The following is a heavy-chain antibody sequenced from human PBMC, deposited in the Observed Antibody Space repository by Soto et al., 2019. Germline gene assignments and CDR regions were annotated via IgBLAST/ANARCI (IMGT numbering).Heavy chain of an antibody. V-gene: IGHV3-21*01. D-gene: IGHD2-2*01. J-gene: IGHJ6*02. CDR3: ARDIVVVPAAMQGLGSGPPLYYYGMDV. CDR1: GFTFSSYS. CDR2: ISSSSSYI. Sequence: PGGSMILSCAASGFTFSSYSMNWVRQAPGKGLEWVSSISSSSSYIYYADSVKGRFTISRDNAKNSLYLQMNSLRAEDTAVYYCARDIVVVPAAMQGLGSGPPLYYYGMDVWGQGTTVTVSS.